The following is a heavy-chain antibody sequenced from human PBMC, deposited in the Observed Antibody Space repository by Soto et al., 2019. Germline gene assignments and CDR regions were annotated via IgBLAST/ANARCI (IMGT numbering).Heavy chain of an antibody. D-gene: IGHD1-26*01. Sequence: QVQLQESGPGLVKPSETLSLTCTVSGGSISSYYWSWIRQPPGKGLEWIGYIYYSGSTNYNPSLKSRVTISVDTSKNQFSLKLSSVTAADTAVYYCARASIVGATPYYYYGMDVWGQGTTVTVSS. CDR2: IYYSGST. CDR3: ARASIVGATPYYYYGMDV. J-gene: IGHJ6*02. CDR1: GGSISSYY. V-gene: IGHV4-59*01.